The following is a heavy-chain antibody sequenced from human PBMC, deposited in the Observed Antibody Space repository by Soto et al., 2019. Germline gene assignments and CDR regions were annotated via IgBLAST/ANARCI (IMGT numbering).Heavy chain of an antibody. CDR3: ARHPSLIYIYEPSYYYYMDV. V-gene: IGHV4-39*01. CDR1: GDSINSDKYY. Sequence: SETLSLTCSVSGDSINSDKYYWGWIRQPPGKGLEWIGSIYYSGNTYYNPSLKSRVTISVDTSKSQFSLKLSSVTAADTAVYYCARHPSLIYIYEPSYYYYMDVWGKGTTVTVSS. J-gene: IGHJ6*03. D-gene: IGHD3-3*01. CDR2: IYYSGNT.